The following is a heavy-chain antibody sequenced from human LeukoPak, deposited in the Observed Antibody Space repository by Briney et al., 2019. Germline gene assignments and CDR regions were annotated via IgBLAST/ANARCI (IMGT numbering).Heavy chain of an antibody. V-gene: IGHV1-24*01. CDR2: FDPEDGET. Sequence: ASVKVSCKVSGYTLTELSMHWVRQAPGKGLEWMGGFDPEDGETIYAQKFQGRVTMTEDTSTDTAYMELSSLRAEDTAVYYCARDPSYSSGWSNGYFQHWGQGTLVTVSS. CDR3: ARDPSYSSGWSNGYFQH. D-gene: IGHD6-19*01. J-gene: IGHJ1*01. CDR1: GYTLTELS.